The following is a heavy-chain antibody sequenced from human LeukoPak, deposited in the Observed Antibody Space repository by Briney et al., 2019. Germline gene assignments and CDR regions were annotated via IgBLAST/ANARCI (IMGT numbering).Heavy chain of an antibody. CDR2: IIPIFGTA. CDR1: GGTFSSYA. CDR3: ARDRDSSGWYGGDY. Sequence: SVKVSCKASGGTFSSYAISWVRQAPGQGLEWMGGIIPIFGTANYALKFQGRVTITADESTSTAYMELSSLRSEDTAVYYCARDRDSSGWYGGDYWGQGTQVTVSS. J-gene: IGHJ4*02. D-gene: IGHD6-19*01. V-gene: IGHV1-69*01.